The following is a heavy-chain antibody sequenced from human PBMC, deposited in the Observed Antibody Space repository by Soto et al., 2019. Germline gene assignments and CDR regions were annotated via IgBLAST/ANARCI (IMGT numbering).Heavy chain of an antibody. CDR3: ARGNPAAGTHWFDP. CDR1: GGSISSSSYY. D-gene: IGHD6-13*01. CDR2: IYYSGST. V-gene: IGHV4-39*01. Sequence: SETLSLTCTVSGGSISSSSYYWGWIRQPPGKGLEWIGSIYYSGSTYYNPSLKSRVTISVDTSKNQFSLKLSSVTAADTAVYYCARGNPAAGTHWFDPWGQGTLVTVSS. J-gene: IGHJ5*02.